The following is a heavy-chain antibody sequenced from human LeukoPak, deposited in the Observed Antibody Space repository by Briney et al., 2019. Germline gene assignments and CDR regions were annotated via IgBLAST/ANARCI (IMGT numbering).Heavy chain of an antibody. CDR1: GGSISSSSYY. V-gene: IGHV4-39*01. CDR2: IYYSGST. CDR3: ARLGAAAAGHDAFDT. J-gene: IGHJ3*02. D-gene: IGHD6-13*01. Sequence: SETLSLTCTVSGGSISSSSYYWGWIRQPPGKGLEWIGSIYYSGSTYYNPSLKSRVTISVDTSKSQFSLKLSSVTAAETAVYYCARLGAAAAGHDAFDTWGQGTMVTVSS.